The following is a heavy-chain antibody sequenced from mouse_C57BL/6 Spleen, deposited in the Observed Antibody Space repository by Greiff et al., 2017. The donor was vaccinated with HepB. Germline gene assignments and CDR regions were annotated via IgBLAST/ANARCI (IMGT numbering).Heavy chain of an antibody. J-gene: IGHJ3*01. CDR1: GFTFSNYW. CDR2: IRLKSDNYAT. CDR3: TAPPYYYGSSSFAY. V-gene: IGHV6-3*01. D-gene: IGHD1-1*01. Sequence: EVQLVESGGGLVQPGGSMKLSCVASGFTFSNYWMNWVRQSPEKGLEWVAQIRLKSDNYATHYAESVKGRFTISRDDSKSSVYLQMNNLRAEDTGIYYCTAPPYYYGSSSFAYWGQGTLVTVSA.